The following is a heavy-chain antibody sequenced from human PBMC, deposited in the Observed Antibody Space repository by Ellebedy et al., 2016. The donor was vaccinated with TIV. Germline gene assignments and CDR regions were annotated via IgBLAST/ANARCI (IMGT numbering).Heavy chain of an antibody. CDR3: ARQRPASGDSYSGMDV. CDR1: GGTFSSYA. V-gene: IGHV1-18*01. J-gene: IGHJ6*02. Sequence: ASVKVSCKASGGTFSSYAISWVRQAPGQGLEWMGWISAYNGNTNYAQKLQGRLTMTTDTSTTTAYMELRSLRSDDTDVFYCARQRPASGDSYSGMDVWGQGTTVTVSS. CDR2: ISAYNGNT. D-gene: IGHD1-26*01.